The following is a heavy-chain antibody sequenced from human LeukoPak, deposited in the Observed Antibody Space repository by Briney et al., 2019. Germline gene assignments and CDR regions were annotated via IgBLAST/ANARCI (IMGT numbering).Heavy chain of an antibody. CDR2: INPNSGGT. Sequence: GASVKVSCKASGYTFTGYYMHWVRQAPGQGLEWMGWINPNSGGTNYAQKFQGRVTMTRNTSISTAYMELSRLGCDDRAVYYCARGARMDIVVVVATMGAGDACDIWGQGTMVTVSS. D-gene: IGHD2-15*01. CDR3: ARGARMDIVVVVATMGAGDACDI. V-gene: IGHV1-2*02. J-gene: IGHJ3*02. CDR1: GYTFTGYY.